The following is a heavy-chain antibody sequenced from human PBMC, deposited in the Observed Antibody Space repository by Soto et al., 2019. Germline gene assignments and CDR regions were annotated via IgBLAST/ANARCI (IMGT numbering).Heavy chain of an antibody. J-gene: IGHJ4*02. CDR1: GFTFSDYY. D-gene: IGHD6-19*01. V-gene: IGHV3-11*01. CDR3: ARENEQWVPADN. CDR2: ITSSGSTI. Sequence: GGSLRLSCAASGFTFSDYYMSWIRQAPGKGLEWVSYITSSGSTIYYADSVKGRFTISRDNAKNSLYLQMNSLRAEDTAVYYCARENEQWVPADNWGQGNLVTVSS.